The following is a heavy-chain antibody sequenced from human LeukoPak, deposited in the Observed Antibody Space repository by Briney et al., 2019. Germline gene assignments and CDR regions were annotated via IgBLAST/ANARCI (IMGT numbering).Heavy chain of an antibody. CDR2: IYHSGSS. CDR3: ARAAYSRSSGAGDY. CDR1: GDSISSGTSY. J-gene: IGHJ4*02. D-gene: IGHD6-6*01. V-gene: IGHV4-30-2*01. Sequence: YPSETLSLTCSVSGDSISSGTSYWTWIRQPPGKGLEWIGYIYHSGSSHYNPSLRSRVTMSVDKSKNHFSLNLTSVTAADTAVYYCARAAYSRSSGAGDYWGQGTLVTVSS.